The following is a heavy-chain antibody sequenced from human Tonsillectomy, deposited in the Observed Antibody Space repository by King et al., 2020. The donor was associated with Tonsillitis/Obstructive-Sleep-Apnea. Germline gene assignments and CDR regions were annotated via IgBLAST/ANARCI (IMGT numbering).Heavy chain of an antibody. CDR1: GYTFTGYY. J-gene: IGHJ3*02. CDR2: INPNSGGT. CDR3: AGDMGVTAVTSSDACDI. D-gene: IGHD4-17*01. Sequence: QLVQSGAEVKKPGASVKVSCKASGYTFTGYYLHWVRQAPGQGLEWMGWINPNSGGTNYAQKFQGRVTMTRDTSISTAYMDLSRLRSDDTAVYYCAGDMGVTAVTSSDACDIWGQGTMVTVSS. V-gene: IGHV1-2*02.